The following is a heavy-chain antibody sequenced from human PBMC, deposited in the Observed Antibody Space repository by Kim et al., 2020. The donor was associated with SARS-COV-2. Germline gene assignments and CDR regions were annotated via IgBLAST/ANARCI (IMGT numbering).Heavy chain of an antibody. J-gene: IGHJ6*02. CDR1: GYSFTSYW. CDR2: IYPGDSDT. CDR3: ARTPPGEYQLLGWDYYYGMDV. V-gene: IGHV5-51*01. D-gene: IGHD2-2*01. Sequence: GESLKISCKGSGYSFTSYWIGWVRQMPGKGLEWMGIIYPGDSDTRYSPSSQGQVTISADKSISTAYLQWSSLKASDTAMYYCARTPPGEYQLLGWDYYYGMDVWGQGTTVTVSS.